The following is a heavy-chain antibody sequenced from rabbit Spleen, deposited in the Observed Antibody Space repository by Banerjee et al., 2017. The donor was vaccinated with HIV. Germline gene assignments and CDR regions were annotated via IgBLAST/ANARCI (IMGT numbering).Heavy chain of an antibody. CDR3: ARDAASSFSSYGMDL. Sequence: QSLEESGGGLVQPEGSLTLTCTASGFFFNPSGYMCWVRQAPGKGLEWIGCVDVGSSGFTYFANWAKGRFTISKTSSTTVTLQMTSLTAADTATYFCARDAASSFSSYGMDLWGQGTLVTVS. J-gene: IGHJ6*01. V-gene: IGHV1S40*01. CDR1: GFFFNPSGY. CDR2: VDVGSSGFT. D-gene: IGHD8-1*01.